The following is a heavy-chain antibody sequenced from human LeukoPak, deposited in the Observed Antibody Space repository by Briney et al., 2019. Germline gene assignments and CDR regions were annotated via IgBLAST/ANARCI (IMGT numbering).Heavy chain of an antibody. CDR3: ARGLGQLDS. Sequence: SETLSLTCTVSGGSISSGGYYWSWIRQHPGKGLEWIGYIYYSGSTYYNPSPKSRVTISVDTSKNQFSLKLTSVTAADTAIFYCARGLGQLDSWGQGTLVTVSS. D-gene: IGHD6-19*01. CDR1: GGSISSGGYY. V-gene: IGHV4-31*03. J-gene: IGHJ4*02. CDR2: IYYSGST.